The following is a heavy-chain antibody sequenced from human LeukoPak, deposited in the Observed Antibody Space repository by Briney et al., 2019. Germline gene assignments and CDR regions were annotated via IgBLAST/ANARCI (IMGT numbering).Heavy chain of an antibody. D-gene: IGHD3-22*01. J-gene: IGHJ4*02. CDR3: ANHYYDSSGYRPYYFDY. CDR2: INIDGSST. Sequence: GGSLRLSCAASGFTFSNYWMHWVRHAPGKGLVWVSRINIDGSSTNNADSVKGRFTISRDNSKNTLYLQMNSLRAEDTAVYYCANHYYDSSGYRPYYFDYWGQGTLVTVSS. CDR1: GFTFSNYW. V-gene: IGHV3-74*01.